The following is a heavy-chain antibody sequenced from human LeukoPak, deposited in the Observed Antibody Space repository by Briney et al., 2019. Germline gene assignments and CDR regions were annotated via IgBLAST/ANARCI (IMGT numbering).Heavy chain of an antibody. Sequence: GGSLRLSCAASGFTFSSYWMHWVRQAPGKGLVWVSRINSDESTTNYADSVKGRFTVSRDNSKNTLYLQMNSLRAEDTAVYYCARDIDTDYYYGMDVWGQGTTVTVSS. CDR3: ARDIDTDYYYGMDV. V-gene: IGHV3-74*01. D-gene: IGHD3-16*02. CDR1: GFTFSSYW. CDR2: INSDESTT. J-gene: IGHJ6*02.